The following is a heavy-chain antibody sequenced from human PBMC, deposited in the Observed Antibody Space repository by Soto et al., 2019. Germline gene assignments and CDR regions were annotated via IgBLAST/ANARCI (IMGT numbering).Heavy chain of an antibody. J-gene: IGHJ4*02. CDR2: INPNSGGT. CDR1: GYTFTGYY. CDR3: ARDEGGGTMVRGVPTKDDY. D-gene: IGHD3-10*01. V-gene: IGHV1-2*02. Sequence: QVQLVQSGAEVKKPGASVKVSCKASGYTFTGYYMHWVRQAPGQGLEWMGWINPNSGGTNYAQKFQGRVTMTRDTSISTAYMELSRLRSDDTTVYYCARDEGGGTMVRGVPTKDDYWGQGTLVTVSS.